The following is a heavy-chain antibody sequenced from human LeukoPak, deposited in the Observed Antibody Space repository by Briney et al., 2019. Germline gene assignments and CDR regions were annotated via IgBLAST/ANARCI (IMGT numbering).Heavy chain of an antibody. D-gene: IGHD2-15*01. CDR3: ASICSGGSCYRSRIHDY. CDR1: GYTFTGYY. V-gene: IGHV1-2*02. Sequence: ASVKVSCKASGYTFTGYYMHWVRQAPGQGLEWMGWINPNSGGTNYAQKFQGGVTMTRDTSISTAYMELSRLRSDDTAVYYCASICSGGSCYRSRIHDYWGQGTLVTVSS. J-gene: IGHJ4*02. CDR2: INPNSGGT.